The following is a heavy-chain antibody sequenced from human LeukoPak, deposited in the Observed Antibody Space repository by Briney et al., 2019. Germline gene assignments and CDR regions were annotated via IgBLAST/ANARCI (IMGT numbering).Heavy chain of an antibody. CDR1: GGSISSSNW. D-gene: IGHD1-26*01. CDR2: IYHSGST. Sequence: PSETLSLTCAVSGGSISSSNWWSWVRQPPGKGLEWIGEIYHSGSTNYNPSLKSRVTISVDTSKNQFSLKLSSVTAADTAVYYCTRSLVGGWGIDYWGQGTLVTVSS. V-gene: IGHV4-4*02. CDR3: TRSLVGGWGIDY. J-gene: IGHJ4*02.